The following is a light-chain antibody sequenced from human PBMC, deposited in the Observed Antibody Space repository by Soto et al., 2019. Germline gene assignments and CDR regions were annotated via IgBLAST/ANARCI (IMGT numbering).Light chain of an antibody. J-gene: IGLJ1*01. CDR3: SSYAGTYSYV. CDR1: NSDVGGYDY. V-gene: IGLV2-11*01. Sequence: QSVLTQPRSVPGSPGQSVAISCTGTNSDVGGYDYVSWYQQHPGKAPKLMVYDVTKRPSGVPDRFSGSKSGNTASLTISGLQSEDEADYYCSSYAGTYSYVFGTGTKVTVL. CDR2: DVT.